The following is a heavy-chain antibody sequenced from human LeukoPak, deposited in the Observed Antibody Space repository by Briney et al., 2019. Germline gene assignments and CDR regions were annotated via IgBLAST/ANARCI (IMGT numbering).Heavy chain of an antibody. D-gene: IGHD1-26*01. CDR3: ASDIVGASFRVDY. CDR1: GGSISSSSYY. V-gene: IGHV4-39*01. Sequence: PSETLSFTCTVSGGSISSSSYYWGWIRQPPGKGLEWIGSIYYSGSTYYNPSLKSRVTISVDTSKNQFSLKLSSVTAADTAVYYCASDIVGASFRVDYWGQGTLVTVSS. J-gene: IGHJ4*02. CDR2: IYYSGST.